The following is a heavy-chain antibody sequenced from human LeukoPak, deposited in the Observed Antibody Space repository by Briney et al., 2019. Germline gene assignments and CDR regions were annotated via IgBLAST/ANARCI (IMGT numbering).Heavy chain of an antibody. CDR1: GFTFSGYG. CDR2: ISYDGSNK. Sequence: GGSLRLSCAASGFTFSGYGMHWVRQAPGKGLEWVAVISYDGSNKYYADSVKGRFTISRDNSKNTLYLQMNSLRAEDTAVYYCARDTWDAFDIWGQGTMVTVSS. D-gene: IGHD2/OR15-2a*01. V-gene: IGHV3-30*03. CDR3: ARDTWDAFDI. J-gene: IGHJ3*02.